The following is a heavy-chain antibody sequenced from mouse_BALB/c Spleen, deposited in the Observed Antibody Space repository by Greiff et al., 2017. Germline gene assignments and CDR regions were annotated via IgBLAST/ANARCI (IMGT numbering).Heavy chain of an antibody. V-gene: IGHV1-7*01. Sequence: VQLQQSGAELAKPGASVKMSCKASGYTFTSYWMHWVKQRPGQGLEWIGYINPSTGYTEYNQKFKDKATLTADKSSSTAYMQLSSLTSEDSAVYYCAREGVITSMDYWGQGTSVTVSS. J-gene: IGHJ4*01. D-gene: IGHD2-4*01. CDR1: GYTFTSYW. CDR3: AREGVITSMDY. CDR2: INPSTGYT.